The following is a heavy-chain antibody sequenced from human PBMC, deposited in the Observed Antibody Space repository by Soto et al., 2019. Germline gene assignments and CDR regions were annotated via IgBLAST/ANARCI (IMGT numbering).Heavy chain of an antibody. CDR2: ISYDGSNK. Sequence: QVQLVESGGGVVQPGRSLRLSCAASGFTFSSYAMHWVRQAPGKGLEWVAVISYDGSNKYYADSVKGRFTISRDNSKNTLYLQMNSLRAEDTAVYYCARDRPVPAYGDYGWYFDLWGRGTLVTVSS. D-gene: IGHD4-17*01. J-gene: IGHJ2*01. CDR1: GFTFSSYA. CDR3: ARDRPVPAYGDYGWYFDL. V-gene: IGHV3-30-3*01.